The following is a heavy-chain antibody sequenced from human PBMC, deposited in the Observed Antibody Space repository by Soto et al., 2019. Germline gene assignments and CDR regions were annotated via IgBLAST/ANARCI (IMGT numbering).Heavy chain of an antibody. D-gene: IGHD2-21*01. V-gene: IGHV4-39*01. CDR2: IFYTGTT. Sequence: SETLSLTCSVSGGSVSYNSYYWGWIRQPPGKGLEWVGGIFYTGTTYYNPSLKDRLSISVDTSENSFSLNLTSVTAADTAVYFCARLAVVAPVANVWGQGALVTVSS. J-gene: IGHJ4*02. CDR3: ARLAVVAPVANV. CDR1: GGSVSYNSYY.